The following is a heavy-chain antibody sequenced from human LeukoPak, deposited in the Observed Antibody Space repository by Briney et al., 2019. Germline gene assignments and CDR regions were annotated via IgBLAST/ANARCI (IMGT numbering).Heavy chain of an antibody. CDR3: AREGVHYDILTGYYPRLYYFDY. CDR2: INPNSGGT. J-gene: IGHJ4*02. CDR1: GYTFTGYY. V-gene: IGHV1-2*02. D-gene: IGHD3-9*01. Sequence: ASVKVSCKASGYTFTGYYMHWVRQAPGQGLEWMGWINPNSGGTSYAQKFQGRVTMTRDTSISTAYMELSRLRSDDTAVYYCAREGVHYDILTGYYPRLYYFDYWGQGTLVTVSS.